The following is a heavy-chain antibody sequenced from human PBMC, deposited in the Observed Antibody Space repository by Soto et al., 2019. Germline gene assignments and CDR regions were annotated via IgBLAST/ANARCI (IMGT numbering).Heavy chain of an antibody. V-gene: IGHV3-11*06. Sequence: PGGSLRLSCAASGFTFRDYYMSWIRQAPGKGLEWVSYVSSTGSYAKYADSVKGRFTISRDNAKNSLYLQMNSLRAEDTAVYNCARDASITPRPLDYWGQGTPVTVSS. CDR2: VSSTGSYA. D-gene: IGHD1-20*01. J-gene: IGHJ4*02. CDR3: ARDASITPRPLDY. CDR1: GFTFRDYY.